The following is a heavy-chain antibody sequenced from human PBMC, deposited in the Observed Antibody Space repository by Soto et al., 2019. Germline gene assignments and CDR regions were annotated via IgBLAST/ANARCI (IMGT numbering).Heavy chain of an antibody. CDR1: GGSVSSYY. Sequence: SLTCTVSGGSVSSYYWSWIRQPAGKGLEWIGRIYTSGSTNYNPSLKSRVTMSVDTSKNQFSLKLSSVTAADTAVYYCARFNYGSGSPPLERWFDPWGQGTLVTVYS. J-gene: IGHJ5*02. CDR3: ARFNYGSGSPPLERWFDP. D-gene: IGHD3-10*01. CDR2: IYTSGST. V-gene: IGHV4-4*07.